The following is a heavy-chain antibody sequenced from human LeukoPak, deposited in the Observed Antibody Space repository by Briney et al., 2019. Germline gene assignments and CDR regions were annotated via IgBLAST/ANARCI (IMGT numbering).Heavy chain of an antibody. CDR2: IYTSGST. V-gene: IGHV4-4*07. J-gene: IGHJ4*02. D-gene: IGHD3-22*01. Sequence: SETLSLTCTVSGGSISSYYWSWIRQPAGKGLEWIGRIYTSGSTNYNPSLKSRVTMSVDTSKNQFSLKLSSVTAADTAVYYCARGGTYYYDSSGYYYSYYFDYWGQGTLVTVSS. CDR3: ARGGTYYYDSSGYYYSYYFDY. CDR1: GGSISSYY.